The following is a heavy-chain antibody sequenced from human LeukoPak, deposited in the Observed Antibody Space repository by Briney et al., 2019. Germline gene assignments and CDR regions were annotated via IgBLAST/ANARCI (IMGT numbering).Heavy chain of an antibody. D-gene: IGHD6-6*01. J-gene: IGHJ4*02. V-gene: IGHV3-30*19. CDR1: GFTFSSYG. Sequence: GGSLRLSCAASGFTFSSYGMHWVRQAPGKGLEWVAVISYDGSNKYYADSVKGRFTISRDNSKNTLYLQMNSLRAEDTAVYYCARDIDSSSSPIDYWGQGTLVTVSS. CDR2: ISYDGSNK. CDR3: ARDIDSSSSPIDY.